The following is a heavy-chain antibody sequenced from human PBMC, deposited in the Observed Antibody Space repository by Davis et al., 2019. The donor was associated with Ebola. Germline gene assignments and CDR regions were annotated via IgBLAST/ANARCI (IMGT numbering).Heavy chain of an antibody. V-gene: IGHV1-2*02. J-gene: IGHJ4*02. CDR3: ASPGAGSVNYYLLFDY. D-gene: IGHD3-10*01. Sequence: ASVKVSCKASGYTFTDYYIHWVRQAPGQGLEWMGWINPNSGGTNYAEKFRGRVTVTTDTSTSTAYMELRSLRSDDTAVYYCASPGAGSVNYYLLFDYWGQGTLVTVSS. CDR1: GYTFTDYY. CDR2: INPNSGGT.